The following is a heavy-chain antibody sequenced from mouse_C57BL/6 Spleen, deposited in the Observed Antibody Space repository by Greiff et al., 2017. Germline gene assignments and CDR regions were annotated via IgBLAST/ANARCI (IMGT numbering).Heavy chain of an antibody. J-gene: IGHJ3*01. CDR3: VPYGSSYSWFAY. Sequence: VHVKQSVAELVRPGASVKLSCTASGFNIKNTYMHWVKQRPEQGLEWIGRIDPANGNTKYAPQFQGKATITADTSSNTAYLQLSSLTSEDTAIYYCVPYGSSYSWFAYWGQVTLVTVSA. V-gene: IGHV14-3*01. CDR2: IDPANGNT. D-gene: IGHD1-1*01. CDR1: GFNIKNTY.